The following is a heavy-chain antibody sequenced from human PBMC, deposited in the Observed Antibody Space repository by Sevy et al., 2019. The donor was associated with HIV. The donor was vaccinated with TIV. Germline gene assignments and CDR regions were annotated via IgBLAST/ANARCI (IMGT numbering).Heavy chain of an antibody. CDR1: GFTFSSYG. J-gene: IGHJ6*02. CDR3: AKDGVATIVLYYYYGMDV. CDR2: IWYDGSNK. D-gene: IGHD5-12*01. V-gene: IGHV3-30*02. Sequence: GGSLRLSCAASGFTFSSYGMHWVRQAPGKGLEWVAFIWYDGSNKYYADSVKGRFTISRDNSKNTLYLQMNSLRAEDTAVYYCAKDGVATIVLYYYYGMDVWGQRTTVTVSS.